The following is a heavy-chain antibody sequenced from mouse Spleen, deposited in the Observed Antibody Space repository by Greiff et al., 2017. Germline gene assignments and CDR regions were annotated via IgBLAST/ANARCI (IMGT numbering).Heavy chain of an antibody. CDR2: ISSGSSTI. D-gene: IGHD2-4*01. J-gene: IGHJ3*01. Sequence: VQLQQSGGGLVQPGGSRKLSCAASGFTFSSFGMHWVRQAPEKGLEWVAYISSGSSTIYYADTVKGRFTISRDNPKNTRFLQMTSLRSEDTAMYYCARDDYDEAWFAYWGQGTLVTVSA. CDR1: GFTFSSFG. CDR3: ARDDYDEAWFAY. V-gene: IGHV5-17*02.